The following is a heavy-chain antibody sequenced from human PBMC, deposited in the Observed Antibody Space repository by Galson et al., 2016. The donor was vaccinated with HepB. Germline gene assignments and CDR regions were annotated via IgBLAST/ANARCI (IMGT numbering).Heavy chain of an antibody. V-gene: IGHV3-74*01. CDR3: AKDRDHFGDYVFDY. Sequence: SLRLSCAASGFTFSNHWMHWVRQAPGKGLVWVSRISGDGHSTYYADSVKGRFTISRDNSKNTLYLQMNSLRADDTALYYCAKDRDHFGDYVFDYWGRGTLVTVSS. D-gene: IGHD4-17*01. J-gene: IGHJ4*02. CDR2: ISGDGHST. CDR1: GFTFSNHW.